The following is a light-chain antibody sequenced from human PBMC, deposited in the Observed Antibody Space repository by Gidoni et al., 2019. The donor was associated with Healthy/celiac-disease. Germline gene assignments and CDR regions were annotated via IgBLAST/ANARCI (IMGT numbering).Light chain of an antibody. CDR2: DAA. J-gene: IGKJ1*01. V-gene: IGKV3-11*01. CDR1: KSVSSY. Sequence: EIVLTQSPATLSLSPGERATLSFRASKSVSSYLAWYQQKPGQAPRLLIYDAANRATGIPARFSGSGSGTYFTLTISSLEPEDFAGYYCQQRSNWKTFGQGTKVEIK. CDR3: QQRSNWKT.